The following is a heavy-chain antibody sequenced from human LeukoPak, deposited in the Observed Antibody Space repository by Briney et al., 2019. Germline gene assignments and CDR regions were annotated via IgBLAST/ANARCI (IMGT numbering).Heavy chain of an antibody. J-gene: IGHJ3*02. D-gene: IGHD3-10*01. CDR1: GYTFTSYG. CDR2: ISAYNGNT. CDR3: ATGESGAFDI. V-gene: IGHV1-18*01. Sequence: ASVKVSCKASGYTFTSYGISWVRQAPGQGLEWMGWISAYNGNTNYAQKLQGRVTMTEDTSTDTAYMELSSLRSEDTAVYYCATGESGAFDIWGQGTMVTVSS.